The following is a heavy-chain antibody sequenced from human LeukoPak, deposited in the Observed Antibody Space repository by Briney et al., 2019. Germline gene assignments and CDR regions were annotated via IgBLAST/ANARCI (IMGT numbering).Heavy chain of an antibody. D-gene: IGHD7-27*01. V-gene: IGHV3-23*01. CDR1: GFTFSSYA. CDR3: AKQELGMIYYYGMDV. Sequence: PGGSLRLSCAASGFTFSSYAMSWVRQAPGKGLEWVSGISGSGGSTYYADSVKGRFTISRDNSKNTLYLQMNSLRAEDTAVYYCAKQELGMIYYYGMDVWGQGTTVTVSS. J-gene: IGHJ6*02. CDR2: ISGSGGST.